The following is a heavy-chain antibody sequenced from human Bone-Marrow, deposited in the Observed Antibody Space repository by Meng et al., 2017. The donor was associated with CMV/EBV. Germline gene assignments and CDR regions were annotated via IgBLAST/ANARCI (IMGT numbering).Heavy chain of an antibody. V-gene: IGHV3-21*01. Sequence: GESLKISCAASGFTFSSYSMNWVRQAPGKGLEWVSSISSSSSYIYYADSVKGRFTISRDNAKNSLYLQMNSLRAEDTAVYYCARGTYSSSWYWVGAFDIWGQGTMVTVSS. D-gene: IGHD6-13*01. CDR1: GFTFSSYS. J-gene: IGHJ3*02. CDR3: ARGTYSSSWYWVGAFDI. CDR2: ISSSSSYI.